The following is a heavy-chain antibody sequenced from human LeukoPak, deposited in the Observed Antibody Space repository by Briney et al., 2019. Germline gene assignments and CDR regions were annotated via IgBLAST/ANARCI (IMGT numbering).Heavy chain of an antibody. Sequence: GGSLRLSCAASGFTFSSYSMNWVRQAPGKGLEWVSSISSSSSYIYYADSVKGRFTISRDKAKNSLYLQMNSLRAEDTAVYYCASSPTLYSSSWYFDYWGQGTLVTVSS. CDR2: ISSSSSYI. J-gene: IGHJ4*02. V-gene: IGHV3-21*01. D-gene: IGHD6-6*01. CDR1: GFTFSSYS. CDR3: ASSPTLYSSSWYFDY.